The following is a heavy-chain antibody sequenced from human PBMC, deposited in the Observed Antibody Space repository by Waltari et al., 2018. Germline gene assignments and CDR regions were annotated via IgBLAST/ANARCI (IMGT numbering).Heavy chain of an antibody. CDR2: IIPIFGTA. CDR3: ARLPYYDSSGYPSLGAFDI. Sequence: QVQLVQSGAEVKKPGSSVKVSCKASGGTFSSYAISWVRQAPGQGRGWMGGIIPIFGTANYAQKFQGRVTITADESTSTAYMELSSLRSEDTAVYYCARLPYYDSSGYPSLGAFDIWGQGTMVTVSS. D-gene: IGHD3-22*01. J-gene: IGHJ3*02. CDR1: GGTFSSYA. V-gene: IGHV1-69*12.